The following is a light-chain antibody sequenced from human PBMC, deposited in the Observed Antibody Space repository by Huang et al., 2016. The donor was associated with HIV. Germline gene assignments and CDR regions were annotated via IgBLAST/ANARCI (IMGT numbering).Light chain of an antibody. CDR3: QQYVSAPLT. J-gene: IGKJ4*01. Sequence: EIVLTQSQGTLSLSPGQRAVLSCRASQNITNNFLAWYQQKDGQAPRLLIYGASSRAIGIPDRFSGSGSGTDFTLTITGLGPQDSAVYYCQQYVSAPLTFGGGTGVEIK. CDR1: QNITNNF. CDR2: GAS. V-gene: IGKV3-20*01.